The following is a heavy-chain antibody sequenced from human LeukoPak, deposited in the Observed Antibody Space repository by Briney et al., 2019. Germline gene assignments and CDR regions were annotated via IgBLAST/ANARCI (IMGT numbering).Heavy chain of an antibody. CDR1: GYTFTGYY. D-gene: IGHD5-18*01. CDR3: DRDRDEVDTAMITDFDY. J-gene: IGHJ4*02. CDR2: INPNMGGT. Sequence: ASVKVSCKASGYTFTGYYMHWVRQAPGQGLEWMGRINPNMGGTNYAQKFQSRVTMTRDTSISTAYIEISRVRYHETAAYFCDRDRDEVDTAMITDFDYWGQGTLVTVSS. V-gene: IGHV1-2*06.